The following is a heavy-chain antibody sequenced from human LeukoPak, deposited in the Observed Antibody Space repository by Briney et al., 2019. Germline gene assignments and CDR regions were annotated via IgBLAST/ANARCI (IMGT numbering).Heavy chain of an antibody. Sequence: ASVTVSCKASGYTFTDYYIHWVQQAPGKGRGWMGRVDPEDGKTIYAEKFQGRVTMTADTSTDTVYMELSSLRSEDTAVYYCATGMDDLLVFDHWGQGTLVTVSS. D-gene: IGHD3-10*01. J-gene: IGHJ4*02. CDR2: VDPEDGKT. CDR3: ATGMDDLLVFDH. CDR1: GYTFTDYY. V-gene: IGHV1-69-2*01.